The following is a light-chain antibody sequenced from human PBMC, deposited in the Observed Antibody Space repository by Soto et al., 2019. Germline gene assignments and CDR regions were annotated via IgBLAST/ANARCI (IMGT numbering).Light chain of an antibody. CDR2: AAS. Sequence: DIQMSQSPSALSASEGDRVSITCRASQSISFYLNWYQQKPGKAHKVLIYAASNLQSGVPSRFSGSGSGTDFTLTISSLQPDDFATYYCQQYNSYPWTFGQGTKVDVK. CDR1: QSISFY. CDR3: QQYNSYPWT. J-gene: IGKJ1*01. V-gene: IGKV1-39*01.